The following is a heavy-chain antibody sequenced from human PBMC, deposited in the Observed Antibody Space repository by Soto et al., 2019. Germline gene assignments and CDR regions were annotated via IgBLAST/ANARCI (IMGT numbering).Heavy chain of an antibody. V-gene: IGHV3-23*01. Sequence: PGGSLRLSCAASGFTFSSYAMSWVRQAPGKGLEWVSAISGSGGSTYYADSVKGRFTISRDNSKNTLYLQMNSLRAEDTAVYYCAKEGGQVRYFDWLSTPAGMDVWGQGTTVTVSS. D-gene: IGHD3-9*01. J-gene: IGHJ6*02. CDR1: GFTFSSYA. CDR3: AKEGGQVRYFDWLSTPAGMDV. CDR2: ISGSGGST.